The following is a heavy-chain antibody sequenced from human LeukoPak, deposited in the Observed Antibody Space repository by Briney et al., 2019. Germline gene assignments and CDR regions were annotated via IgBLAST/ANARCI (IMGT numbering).Heavy chain of an antibody. CDR1: GGSISTTSYY. V-gene: IGHV4-39*01. D-gene: IGHD6-13*01. CDR2: MQFSART. J-gene: IGHJ4*03. CDR3: ARRTGYSKTWYRGYFDS. Sequence: PSETLSLTCTVSGGSISTTSYYWGWIRQTPGRGLEWIGGMQFSARTDYNPFLVSRVTISADTPNNQFFLQLKSVTAADTGVYFCARRTGYSKTWYRGYFDSWGRGTLVTVSS.